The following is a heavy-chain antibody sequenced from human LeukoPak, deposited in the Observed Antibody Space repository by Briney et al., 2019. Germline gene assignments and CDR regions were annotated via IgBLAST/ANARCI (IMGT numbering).Heavy chain of an antibody. CDR1: GGSISRGYY. Sequence: SQTLSLTCTVSGGSISRGYYWSWIRQLPGRGLEWIGYIYYSGDTYSSPSLKSRVSISVDTSKNQFSLRLSSVTAADTAVYYCARSYQTADAFDIWGQGTMVTVSS. D-gene: IGHD2-2*01. V-gene: IGHV4-31*03. CDR2: IYYSGDT. J-gene: IGHJ3*02. CDR3: ARSYQTADAFDI.